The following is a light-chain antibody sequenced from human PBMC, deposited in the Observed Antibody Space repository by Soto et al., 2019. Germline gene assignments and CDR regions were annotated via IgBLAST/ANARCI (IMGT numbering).Light chain of an antibody. CDR1: KLGDKY. J-gene: IGLJ2*01. V-gene: IGLV3-1*01. CDR3: QAWDRTAVV. CDR2: QDS. Sequence: SYELTQPPSVSVSPGQTASITCSGDKLGDKYAHWYQQKPGQSPVLVLYQDSKRPSGIPERFSGSNSGSTATLTISGTQAMDEADYYCQAWDRTAVVFGGGTKVTVL.